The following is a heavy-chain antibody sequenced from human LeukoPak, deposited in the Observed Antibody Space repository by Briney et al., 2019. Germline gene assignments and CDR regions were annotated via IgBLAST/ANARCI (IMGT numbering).Heavy chain of an antibody. D-gene: IGHD3-22*01. V-gene: IGHV3-33*01. CDR3: VRGYYAGRGHHFEY. CDR2: IWSDGSNK. Sequence: GGSLRLSCATSGFTFSGYGMHWVRQAPGKGLEWVTVIWSDGSNKYYADSVKGRFTISRDSSKNTLYLQMNSLRAEDTAVYYCVRGYYAGRGHHFEYWGQGTLVTVSS. CDR1: GFTFSGYG. J-gene: IGHJ4*02.